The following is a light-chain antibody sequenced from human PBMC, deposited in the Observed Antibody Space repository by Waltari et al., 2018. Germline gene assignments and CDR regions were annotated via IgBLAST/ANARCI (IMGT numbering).Light chain of an antibody. CDR3: QQSYSSPLT. CDR1: QNIYTY. J-gene: IGKJ4*01. Sequence: DIQMTQSPSSLSASVGDRVTIACRASQNIYTYLNWYQQKPGKAPKLLIHATSNLQGEVPSRFSGGGSGTDFTLTINSVQPEDFGTYYCQQSYSSPLTFGGGTKVEIK. CDR2: ATS. V-gene: IGKV1-39*01.